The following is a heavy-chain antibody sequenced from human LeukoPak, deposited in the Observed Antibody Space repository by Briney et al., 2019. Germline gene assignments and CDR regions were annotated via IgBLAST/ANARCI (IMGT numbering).Heavy chain of an antibody. J-gene: IGHJ4*02. CDR1: GIIVSNAW. D-gene: IGHD1-26*01. CDR3: TTDGPVIEGGSYYLDY. Sequence: GGSLRLSCAASGIIVSNAWMSWVRQAPGKGLEWVGRIRSKTHGGTTEYTAPVEGRFSISRDDSKNTLYLQMNSLKTEDTAVYYCTTDGPVIEGGSYYLDYWGQGTLVTVSS. V-gene: IGHV3-15*01. CDR2: IRSKTHGGTT.